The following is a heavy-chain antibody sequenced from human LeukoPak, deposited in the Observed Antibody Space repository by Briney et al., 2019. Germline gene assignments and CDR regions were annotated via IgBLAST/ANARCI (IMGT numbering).Heavy chain of an antibody. CDR3: ARVEVRPMVRGVIDY. V-gene: IGHV4-59*01. J-gene: IGHJ4*02. CDR2: IYNSGST. D-gene: IGHD3-10*01. CDR1: DGSISSYY. Sequence: SETLSLTCTVSDGSISSYYWSWIRQPPGKGLEWIGYIYNSGSTNYNASLKSRVTISVDTSKNQFSLKLSSVTAADAAVYYCARVEVRPMVRGVIDYWGQGTLVTVSS.